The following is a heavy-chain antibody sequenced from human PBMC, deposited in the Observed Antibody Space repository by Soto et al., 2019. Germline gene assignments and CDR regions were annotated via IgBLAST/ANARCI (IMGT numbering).Heavy chain of an antibody. CDR2: IIPILGIA. J-gene: IGHJ6*03. V-gene: IGHV1-69*02. D-gene: IGHD3-10*01. Sequence: GASVKVSCKASGGTFSSYTISWVRQAPGQGLEWMGRIIPILGIANYAQKFQGRVTITADKSTSTAYMELSSLRSEDTAVYYCARVSGSGSYYNVDYYYYYMDVWGKGTTVTVSS. CDR1: GGTFSSYT. CDR3: ARVSGSGSYYNVDYYYYYMDV.